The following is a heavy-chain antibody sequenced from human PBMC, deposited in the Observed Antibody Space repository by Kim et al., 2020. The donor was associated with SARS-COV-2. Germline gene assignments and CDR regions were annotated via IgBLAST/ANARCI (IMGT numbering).Heavy chain of an antibody. V-gene: IGHV4-39*07. CDR1: GGSISSSSYY. CDR3: ARDSGYSSSWATYDY. D-gene: IGHD6-13*01. J-gene: IGHJ4*02. Sequence: SETLSLTCTVSGGSISSSSYYWGWIRQPPGKGLEWIGSIYYSGSTYYNPSLKSRVTISVDTSKNQFSLKLSSVTAADTAVYYCARDSGYSSSWATYDYWGQGTLVTVSS. CDR2: IYYSGST.